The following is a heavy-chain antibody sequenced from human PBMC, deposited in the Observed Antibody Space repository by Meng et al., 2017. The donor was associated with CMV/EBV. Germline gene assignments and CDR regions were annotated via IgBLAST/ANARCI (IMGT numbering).Heavy chain of an antibody. D-gene: IGHD3-10*01. Sequence: HVQPNEAGPGLVKPPPTLSLTCTVSGGSISSGDYYWSWIRQPPGKGLEWIGYIYYSGSTYYNPSLKSRVTISVDTSKNQFSLKLSSVTAADTAVYYCARVPITYYYGSGSYYFDYWGQGTLVTVSS. CDR3: ARVPITYYYGSGSYYFDY. CDR2: IYYSGST. V-gene: IGHV4-30-4*08. J-gene: IGHJ4*02. CDR1: GGSISSGDYY.